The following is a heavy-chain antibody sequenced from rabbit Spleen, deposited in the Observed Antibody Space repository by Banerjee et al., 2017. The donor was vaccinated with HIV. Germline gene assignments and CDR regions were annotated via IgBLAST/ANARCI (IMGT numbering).Heavy chain of an antibody. CDR3: VRGASDSDDKGFNL. D-gene: IGHD1-1*01. V-gene: IGHV1S47*01. CDR1: GFDFSRTG. CDR2: IDLLFGTT. J-gene: IGHJ4*01. Sequence: QEQLMESGGGLVQPGGSLKLSCKASGFDFSRTGVSWVRQAPGKGLEWIGYIDLLFGTTYYANWVNGRFTISSHNAQNTVFLQMTSLTAADTATYFCVRGASDSDDKGFNLWGPGTLVTVS.